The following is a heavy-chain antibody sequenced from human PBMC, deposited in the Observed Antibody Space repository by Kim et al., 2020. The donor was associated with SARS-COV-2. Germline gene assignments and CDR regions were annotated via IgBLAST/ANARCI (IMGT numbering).Heavy chain of an antibody. J-gene: IGHJ5*02. D-gene: IGHD6-13*01. V-gene: IGHV1-24*01. Sequence: APKFQGRVTMTEATSTDTAYMELSSLRSEDTAVYYCATGAAAGKSNWFDPWGQGTLVTVSS. CDR3: ATGAAAGKSNWFDP.